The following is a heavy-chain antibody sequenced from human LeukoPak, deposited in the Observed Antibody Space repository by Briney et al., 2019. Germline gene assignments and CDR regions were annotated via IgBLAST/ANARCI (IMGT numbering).Heavy chain of an antibody. D-gene: IGHD6-19*01. CDR2: ISSSSYI. J-gene: IGHJ4*02. CDR1: GFTFSSYS. V-gene: IGHV3-21*01. CDR3: ARARSSGWYRDY. Sequence: GGSLRLSCAASGFTFSSYSMNWVRQAPGKGLEWVSSISSSSYIYYADSVKGRFTISRDNAENSLYLQMNSLSAEDTAVYYCARARSSGWYRDYWGQGTLVTVSS.